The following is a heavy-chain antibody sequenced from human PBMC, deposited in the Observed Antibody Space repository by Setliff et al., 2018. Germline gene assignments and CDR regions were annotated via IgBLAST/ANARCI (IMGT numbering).Heavy chain of an antibody. J-gene: IGHJ6*03. Sequence: ASVKVSCKASGYTFTSYDINWVRQATGQGLEWMGWMNPNSGNTGYAQKFQGRVTITRNTSISTAYMELSSLRSDDTAVYYCARVKAPALYYYMDVWGKGTTVTVSS. D-gene: IGHD3-16*02. CDR1: GYTFTSYD. V-gene: IGHV1-8*03. CDR3: ARVKAPALYYYMDV. CDR2: MNPNSGNT.